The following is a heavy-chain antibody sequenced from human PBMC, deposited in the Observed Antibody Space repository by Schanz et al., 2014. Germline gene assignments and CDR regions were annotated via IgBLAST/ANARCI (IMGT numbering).Heavy chain of an antibody. CDR1: GFAFSSNW. V-gene: IGHV3-48*04. J-gene: IGHJ6*03. D-gene: IGHD2-21*02. CDR2: IISTGGTI. Sequence: EVQLVESGGGLVQPGGSLRLSCAGSGFAFSSNWMNWVRQAPGKGLEWVSSIISTGGTIYYVDSVRGRFTISRDNAKNSLYLQMNSLRAEDTAVYYCARPSDSSWYMDVWGQGTMVAVSS. CDR3: ARPSDSSWYMDV.